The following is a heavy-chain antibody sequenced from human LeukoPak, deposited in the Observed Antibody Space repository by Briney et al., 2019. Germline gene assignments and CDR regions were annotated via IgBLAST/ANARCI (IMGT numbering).Heavy chain of an antibody. J-gene: IGHJ4*02. CDR1: GDSISSYY. V-gene: IGHV4-59*08. CDR2: VYYSGRT. Sequence: SETLSLTCTVSGDSISSYYWSWLRQPPGKGLEWIGHVYYSGRTTYNPSLRSRLTISVDTSTSQLSLKLSSVTAADTAMYYRARHKPTGSYPLELWGQGTLVTVSS. CDR3: ARHKPTGSYPLEL. D-gene: IGHD3-10*01.